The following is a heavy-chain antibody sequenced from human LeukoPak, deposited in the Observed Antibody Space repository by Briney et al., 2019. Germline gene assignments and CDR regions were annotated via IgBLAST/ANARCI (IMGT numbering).Heavy chain of an antibody. V-gene: IGHV4-39*07. J-gene: IGHJ5*02. Sequence: SETLSLTCTVSGGSISSSSYYWGWIRQSPGKGLEWIGSIYYSGSTYYNPSLKSRVTISVDTSKNQFSLKLSSVTAADTAVYYCARDRTPNWFDPWGQGTLVTVSS. CDR2: IYYSGST. CDR3: ARDRTPNWFDP. CDR1: GGSISSSSYY.